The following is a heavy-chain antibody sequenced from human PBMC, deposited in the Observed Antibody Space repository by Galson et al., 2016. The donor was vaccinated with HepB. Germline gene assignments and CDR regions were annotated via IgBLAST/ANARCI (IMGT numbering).Heavy chain of an antibody. CDR1: GFNFRSQW. CDR3: AGKLWSGPFQE. J-gene: IGHJ1*01. CDR2: IKQDGSEK. Sequence: SLRLSCAASGFNFRSQWMSWVRQGPGKGLEWVANIKQDGSEKYYVDSVKGRFTISRDNAKNSLYLQMDSLRAEDTAVYFCAGKLWSGPFQEWGQGTLVIVSS. D-gene: IGHD3-10*02. V-gene: IGHV3-7*01.